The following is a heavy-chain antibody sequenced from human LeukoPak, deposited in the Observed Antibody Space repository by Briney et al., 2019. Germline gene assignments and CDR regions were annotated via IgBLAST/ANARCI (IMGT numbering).Heavy chain of an antibody. CDR1: GFTFSSYG. J-gene: IGHJ3*02. V-gene: IGHV3-30*18. Sequence: RTGGSLRLSCAASGFTFSSYGMHWVGQAPGKGLEWVAVISYEGSNKYYADSVKGRFTISRDNSKNTLYLQMNSLRAEDTAVYYCANSDILTGDAFDIWGQGTMVTVSS. CDR2: ISYEGSNK. CDR3: ANSDILTGDAFDI. D-gene: IGHD3-9*01.